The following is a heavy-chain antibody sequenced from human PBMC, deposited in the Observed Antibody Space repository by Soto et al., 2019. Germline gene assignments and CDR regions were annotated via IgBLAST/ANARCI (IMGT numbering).Heavy chain of an antibody. CDR1: GFTFDDYA. Sequence: PGGSLRLSCAASGFTFDDYAMHWVRQAPGKGLEWVSGISWNSGSIGYVDSVKGRFTISRDNAKNSLYLQMNSLRAEDTALYYCAKDIYYGVYDGYFDYWGQGTLVTVSS. V-gene: IGHV3-9*01. CDR2: ISWNSGSI. J-gene: IGHJ4*02. D-gene: IGHD5-12*01. CDR3: AKDIYYGVYDGYFDY.